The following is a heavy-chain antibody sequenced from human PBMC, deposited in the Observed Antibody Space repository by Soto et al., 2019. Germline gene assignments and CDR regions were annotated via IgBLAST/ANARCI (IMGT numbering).Heavy chain of an antibody. CDR3: ARLVYDTRLNYMYFDF. D-gene: IGHD2-8*01. J-gene: IGHJ4*02. Sequence: SETLSRTCAVSGVSISSGNWWPWVRQTPQRGLEYIGETFHDGTANYYPSFERRVAISVDTSKNQFSLKLTSVTAADTAIYFCARLVYDTRLNYMYFDFWGQGALVTVSS. CDR2: TFHDGTA. CDR1: GVSISSGNW. V-gene: IGHV4-4*02.